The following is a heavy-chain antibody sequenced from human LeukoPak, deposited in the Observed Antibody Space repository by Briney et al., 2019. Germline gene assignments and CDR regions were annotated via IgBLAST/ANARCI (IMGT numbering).Heavy chain of an antibody. CDR3: ARDDHFDYDFWSGYFSSGFEEKYYFDY. Sequence: GGSLRLSCAASGFTFSSYSMNWVRQAPGKGLEWVSPISSSSSYIYYADSVKGRFTISRDNAKNSLYLQMNSLRAEDTAVYYCARDDHFDYDFWSGYFSSGFEEKYYFDYWGQGTLVTVSS. V-gene: IGHV3-21*01. CDR2: ISSSSSYI. D-gene: IGHD3-3*01. J-gene: IGHJ4*02. CDR1: GFTFSSYS.